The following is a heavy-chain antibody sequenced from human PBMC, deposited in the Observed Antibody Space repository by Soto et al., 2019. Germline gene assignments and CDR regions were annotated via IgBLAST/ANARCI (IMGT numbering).Heavy chain of an antibody. CDR3: AGFSGYDPIGIAVAVSYFDY. D-gene: IGHD6-19*01. Sequence: GGSLRLSCAASGFTFSSYSMNWVRQAPGKGLEWVSSISSSSSYIYYADSVKGRFTISRDNAKNSLYLQMNSLRAEDTAVYYCAGFSGYDPIGIAVAVSYFDYWGQGTLVTVSS. V-gene: IGHV3-21*01. CDR2: ISSSSSYI. J-gene: IGHJ4*02. CDR1: GFTFSSYS.